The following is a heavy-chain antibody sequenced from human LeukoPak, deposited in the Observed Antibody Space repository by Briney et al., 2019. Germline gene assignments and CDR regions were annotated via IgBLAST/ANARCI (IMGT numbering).Heavy chain of an antibody. D-gene: IGHD3-22*01. Sequence: SVKVSCKASGGTFSSYAISWVRQAPGQGLEWMGGIIPIFGTANYAQKFQGRVTITADKSTNTAYMELSSLRSEDTAVYYCARKVPNDSSGYYYRGQFDPWGQGTLVTVSS. CDR1: GGTFSSYA. CDR3: ARKVPNDSSGYYYRGQFDP. V-gene: IGHV1-69*06. J-gene: IGHJ5*02. CDR2: IIPIFGTA.